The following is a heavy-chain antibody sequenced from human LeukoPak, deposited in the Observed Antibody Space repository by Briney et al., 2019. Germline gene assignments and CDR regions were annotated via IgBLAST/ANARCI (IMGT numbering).Heavy chain of an antibody. CDR1: GGSISSYY. Sequence: SEILSLTCTVSGGSISSYYWSWIRQPPGKGLEWIGYIYYSGSTNYNPSLKSRVTISVDTSKNQFSLKLSSVTAADTAVYYCARGPPPGPQLTPFDYWGQGTLVTVSS. V-gene: IGHV4-59*01. CDR3: ARGPPPGPQLTPFDY. CDR2: IYYSGST. J-gene: IGHJ4*02. D-gene: IGHD1-1*01.